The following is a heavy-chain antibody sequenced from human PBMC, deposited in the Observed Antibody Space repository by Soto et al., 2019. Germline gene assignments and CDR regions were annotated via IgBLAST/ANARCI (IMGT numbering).Heavy chain of an antibody. Sequence: QMQVVQSGPEVKKPGTSVKVSCKTSGFMFTSSAVQWVRQDRGQRLEWIGWLVVGIGNTHYAQHFQERVTLTSDMSTGTAYMELSSLRSEDTAVYYCAAVPVLRFLKWLPAYFDYWGQGTLVTVSS. V-gene: IGHV1-58*01. D-gene: IGHD3-3*01. CDR1: GFMFTSSA. CDR2: LVVGIGNT. CDR3: AAVPVLRFLKWLPAYFDY. J-gene: IGHJ4*02.